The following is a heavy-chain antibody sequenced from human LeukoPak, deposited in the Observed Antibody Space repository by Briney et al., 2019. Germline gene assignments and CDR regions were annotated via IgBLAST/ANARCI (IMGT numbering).Heavy chain of an antibody. CDR2: IIPIFGTA. V-gene: IGHV1-69*06. CDR3: ARGATTVTTFYDY. CDR1: GYTFTSYY. J-gene: IGHJ4*02. D-gene: IGHD4-17*01. Sequence: GASVKVSCKASGYTFTSYYMHWVRQAPGQGLEWMGGIIPIFGTANYAQKFQGRVTITADKSTSTAYMELSSLRSEDTAVYYCARGATTVTTFYDYWGQGTLVTVSS.